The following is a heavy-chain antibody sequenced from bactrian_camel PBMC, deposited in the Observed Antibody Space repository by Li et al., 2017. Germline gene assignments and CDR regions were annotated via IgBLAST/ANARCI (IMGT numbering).Heavy chain of an antibody. CDR1: GYRYSTYC. D-gene: IGHD1*01. Sequence: QLVESGGASVQAGGSLRVSCVISGYRYSTYCKGWYRQTPGKEREGVAAIAPSTGSTYYDDSVKGRFTVSHVNANNTLHLQMNNLKPEDTAKYYCAASTTLPGCLTLTPNYWGQGTQVTVS. CDR2: IAPSTGST. V-gene: IGHV3S28*01. CDR3: AASTTLPGCLTLTPNY. J-gene: IGHJ4*01.